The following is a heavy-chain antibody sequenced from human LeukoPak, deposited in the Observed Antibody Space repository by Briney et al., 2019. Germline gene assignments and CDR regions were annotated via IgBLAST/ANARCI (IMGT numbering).Heavy chain of an antibody. CDR3: ARNLDSYGTYYFDY. CDR2: ISAYNGNT. J-gene: IGHJ4*02. Sequence: ASVKVSCKASAYTFTSYGISWVRQAPGQGLEWMGWISAYNGNTNYAQKLQGRVTMTTDTSTSTAYMELRSLRSDDTAVYYCARNLDSYGTYYFDYWGQGTLVTVSS. D-gene: IGHD5-18*01. V-gene: IGHV1-18*01. CDR1: AYTFTSYG.